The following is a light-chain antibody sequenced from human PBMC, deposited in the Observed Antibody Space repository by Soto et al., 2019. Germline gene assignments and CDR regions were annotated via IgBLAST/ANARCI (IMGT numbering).Light chain of an antibody. CDR2: EVI. CDR3: SSYTSRVTYV. V-gene: IGLV2-14*01. CDR1: SSDVGGYNY. J-gene: IGLJ1*01. Sequence: SVLTQPASVSGSPGQSITISCTGTSSDVGGYNYVSWYQQHPGKAPKLMIYEVINRPSGVSDRFSGSKSGNTASLIISGLQAEDEADYYCSSYTSRVTYVFGTGTKVTV.